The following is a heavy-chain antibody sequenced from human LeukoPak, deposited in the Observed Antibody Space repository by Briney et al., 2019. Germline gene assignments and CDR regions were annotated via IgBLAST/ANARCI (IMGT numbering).Heavy chain of an antibody. CDR1: GFTFSIYD. CDR3: AKSSRYQLLYIGFDY. Sequence: PGGSLRLSCEASGFTFSIYDMYWVRQAPGKGLECVASISRNSGDYTLYAASVKGRFTISRDNSRSTLYLQMNSLRAEDTAVYYCAKSSRYQLLYIGFDYWGQGTLVTVSS. V-gene: IGHV3-23*01. CDR2: ISRNSGDYT. D-gene: IGHD2-2*02. J-gene: IGHJ4*02.